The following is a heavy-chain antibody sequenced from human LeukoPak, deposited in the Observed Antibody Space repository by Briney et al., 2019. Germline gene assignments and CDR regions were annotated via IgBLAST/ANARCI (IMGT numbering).Heavy chain of an antibody. Sequence: GGSLRLSCAASGFTFSSYAMHWVRQAPGKGLEWVAVISYDGSNKYYADSVKGRFTISRDNSKNTLYLQMNSLRTEDTAVYYCARDFNYYDSSGYYRHFDYWGQGTLVTASS. CDR3: ARDFNYYDSSGYYRHFDY. D-gene: IGHD3-22*01. V-gene: IGHV3-30-3*01. J-gene: IGHJ4*02. CDR2: ISYDGSNK. CDR1: GFTFSSYA.